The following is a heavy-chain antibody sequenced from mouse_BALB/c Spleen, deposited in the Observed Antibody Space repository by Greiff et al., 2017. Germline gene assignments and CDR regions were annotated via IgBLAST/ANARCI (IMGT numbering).Heavy chain of an antibody. CDR3: ARRDGSGAMDY. CDR2: ISSGSSTI. CDR1: GFTFSSFG. D-gene: IGHD1-1*01. V-gene: IGHV5-17*02. J-gene: IGHJ4*01. Sequence: DVMLVESGGGLVQPGGSRKLSCAASGFTFSSFGMHWVRQAPEKGLEWVAYISSGSSTIYYADTVKGRFTISRDNPKNTLFLQMTSLRSEDTAMYYCARRDGSGAMDYWGQGTSVTVSS.